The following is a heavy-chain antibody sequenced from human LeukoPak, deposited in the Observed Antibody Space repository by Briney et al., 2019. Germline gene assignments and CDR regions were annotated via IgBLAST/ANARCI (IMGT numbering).Heavy chain of an antibody. J-gene: IGHJ5*02. CDR1: GGSISSYY. CDR2: IYYSGST. D-gene: IGHD6-13*01. CDR3: ARLIAAAWFDP. V-gene: IGHV4-59*08. Sequence: SETLSLTCPVSGGSISSYYWSWIRQPPGKGLEWIGYIYYSGSTNYNPSLKSRVTISVDTSKNQFSLKLSSVTAADTAVYYCARLIAAAWFDPWGQGTLVTVSS.